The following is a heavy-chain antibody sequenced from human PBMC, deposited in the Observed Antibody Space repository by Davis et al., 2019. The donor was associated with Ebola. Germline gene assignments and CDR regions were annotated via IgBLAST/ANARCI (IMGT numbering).Heavy chain of an antibody. CDR2: T. V-gene: IGHV5-51*01. J-gene: IGHJ3*01. D-gene: IGHD1-20*01. CDR3: ASLRRTITGMDDGFDL. Sequence: TRYSPSFQGQVTISADKSTRTAYLQWGSLKASDTAMYYCASLRRTITGMDDGFDLWGQGTMVTVSS.